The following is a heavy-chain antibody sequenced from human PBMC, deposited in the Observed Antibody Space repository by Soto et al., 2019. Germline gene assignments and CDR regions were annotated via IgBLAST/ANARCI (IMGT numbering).Heavy chain of an antibody. D-gene: IGHD6-6*01. Sequence: SVKVSCKASGGTFSSYAISWVRQAPGQGLEWMGGIIPIFGTANYAQKFQGRVTITTDESTSTAYMELSSLRSEDTAVYYCAVSIAARNLNWGQGTLVTVSS. CDR3: AVSIAARNLN. J-gene: IGHJ4*02. CDR1: GGTFSSYA. V-gene: IGHV1-69*05. CDR2: IIPIFGTA.